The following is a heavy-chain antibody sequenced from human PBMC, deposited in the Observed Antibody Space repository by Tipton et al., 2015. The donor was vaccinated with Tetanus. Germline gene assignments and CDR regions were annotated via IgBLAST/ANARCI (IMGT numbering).Heavy chain of an antibody. CDR1: YDSFYGYY. V-gene: IGHV4-34*01. CDR2: ISHSENT. Sequence: TLSLTCAVYYDSFYGYYWSWIRQPPGKGLEWIGEISHSENTNYNPSLQSRVTISMNTANNHIYLNLTSVTAADTAVYYCAKWRAGFTRALDSWGQEIPVTASS. D-gene: IGHD5-24*01. CDR3: AKWRAGFTRALDS. J-gene: IGHJ4*02.